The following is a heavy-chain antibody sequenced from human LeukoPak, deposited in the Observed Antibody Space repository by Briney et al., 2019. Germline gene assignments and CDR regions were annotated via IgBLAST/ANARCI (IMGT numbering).Heavy chain of an antibody. CDR3: ARGHYGSGSYYGMDV. V-gene: IGHV4-30-2*01. CDR2: IYHSGST. Sequence: PSETLSLTRAVSDGSISSGGYSWSWIRQPPGKGLEWIGYIYHSGSTYYNPSLKSRVTISVDRSKNQFSLKLSSVTAADTAVYYCARGHYGSGSYYGMDVWGQGTTVTVSS. J-gene: IGHJ6*02. CDR1: DGSISSGGYS. D-gene: IGHD3-10*01.